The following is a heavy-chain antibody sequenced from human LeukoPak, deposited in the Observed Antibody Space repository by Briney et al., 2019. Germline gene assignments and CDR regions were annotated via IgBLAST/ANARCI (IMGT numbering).Heavy chain of an antibody. CDR1: GYTFTGYY. CDR2: INPNSGGT. Sequence: ASVKVSCTASGYTFTGYYMHWVRQAPGQGLEWMGWINPNSGGTNYAQKFQGRVTMTRDTSISTAYMELSRLRSDDTAVYYCAREGYSYASVTNAFDIWGQGTMVTVSS. CDR3: AREGYSYASVTNAFDI. D-gene: IGHD5-18*01. J-gene: IGHJ3*02. V-gene: IGHV1-2*02.